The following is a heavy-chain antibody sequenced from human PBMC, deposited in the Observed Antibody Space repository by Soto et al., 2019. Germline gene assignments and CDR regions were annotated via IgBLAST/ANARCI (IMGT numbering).Heavy chain of an antibody. Sequence: EVQLVESGGGLVQPGGSLRLSCAASGFTFSTYWMSWVRPAPGKGLAWVANIKQDGSEQYYVGSVKGRFTISRENARNSLYLQMSSLRADDTAIYYCASAIADRPGDYFDHWGQGTLVTVSS. CDR1: GFTFSTYW. CDR3: ASAIADRPGDYFDH. D-gene: IGHD6-6*01. V-gene: IGHV3-7*01. CDR2: IKQDGSEQ. J-gene: IGHJ4*02.